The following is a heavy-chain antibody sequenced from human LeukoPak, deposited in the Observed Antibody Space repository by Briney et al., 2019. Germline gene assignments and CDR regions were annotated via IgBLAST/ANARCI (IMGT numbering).Heavy chain of an antibody. J-gene: IGHJ3*02. V-gene: IGHV3-21*01. CDR1: GFTFSSYS. CDR3: ARDGSGADWYAFDI. Sequence: TGGSLRPSCAASGFTFSSYSMNWVRQAPGKGLEWVSSISSSSSYIYYADSVKGRFTISRDNAKNSLYLQMNSLRAEDTAVYYCARDGSGADWYAFDIWGQGTMVTVSS. D-gene: IGHD3-10*01. CDR2: ISSSSSYI.